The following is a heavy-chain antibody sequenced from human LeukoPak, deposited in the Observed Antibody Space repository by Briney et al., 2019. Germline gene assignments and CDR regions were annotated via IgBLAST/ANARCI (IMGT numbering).Heavy chain of an antibody. CDR1: GYTFISYW. D-gene: IGHD1-26*01. Sequence: GESLKISCKGSGYTFISYWIGWARQTPGKGLEWMGIIYPGDSDTRYSPSFQGQVTISADKSISTAYLQWSSLKASDTAMYYCARLVVGATTADYWGQGTLVTVSS. CDR2: IYPGDSDT. J-gene: IGHJ4*02. V-gene: IGHV5-51*01. CDR3: ARLVVGATTADY.